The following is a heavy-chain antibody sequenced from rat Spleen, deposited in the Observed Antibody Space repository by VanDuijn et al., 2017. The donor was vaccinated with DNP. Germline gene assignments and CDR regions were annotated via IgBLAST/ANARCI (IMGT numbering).Heavy chain of an antibody. D-gene: IGHD1-2*01. CDR2: ISYDGNST. J-gene: IGHJ3*01. Sequence: EVRLVESGGDLVQPGGSLKLSCLASGFTFSDYYMAWVRQAPKKGLDWVATISYDGNSTYYRDSVKGRFTISRDDAKNTLYLQMNSLRSEDTATYYCAARYSSSWFAYWGQGTLVTVSS. V-gene: IGHV5-7*01. CDR1: GFTFSDYY. CDR3: AARYSSSWFAY.